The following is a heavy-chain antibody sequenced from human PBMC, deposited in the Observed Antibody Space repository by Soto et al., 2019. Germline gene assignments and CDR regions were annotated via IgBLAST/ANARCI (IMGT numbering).Heavy chain of an antibody. Sequence: PGGSLRLSCAASGFPFINYAINWVRQAPGKGLEWAPAISSMGDKSYFADSVRGRFTISRDNSKNTVYLQMNNLRVDDTAIYYCAKVPTIFGVVTTYFDYWGQGTLVTVSS. J-gene: IGHJ4*01. CDR2: ISSMGDKS. CDR3: AKVPTIFGVVTTYFDY. V-gene: IGHV3-23*01. D-gene: IGHD3-3*01. CDR1: GFPFINYA.